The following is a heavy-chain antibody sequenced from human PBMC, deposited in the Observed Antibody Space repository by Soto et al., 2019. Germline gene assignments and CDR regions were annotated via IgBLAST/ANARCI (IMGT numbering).Heavy chain of an antibody. CDR1: GFTFNNYC. V-gene: IGHV3-33*01. D-gene: IGHD6-13*01. CDR3: ARRQIPPPTRGAANARGGMDV. CDR2: IWNDGSNS. Sequence: QVQLVESGGGVVQPGRSLRLSCAASGFTFNNYCMHWVRQAPGKGLEWLAVIWNDGSNSSYANFGKGRFTISRDNSKNTLNLQMSSLRAEDTAVYYCARRQIPPPTRGAANARGGMDVWGQGTTVTVSS. J-gene: IGHJ6*02.